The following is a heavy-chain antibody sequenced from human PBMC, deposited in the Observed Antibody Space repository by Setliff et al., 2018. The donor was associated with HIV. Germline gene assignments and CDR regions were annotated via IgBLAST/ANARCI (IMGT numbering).Heavy chain of an antibody. CDR2: IYTSGST. CDR3: ARDQGSPDYYYGMDV. CDR1: GVSISSGSYY. V-gene: IGHV4-61*02. D-gene: IGHD2-15*01. Sequence: SETLSLTCTVSGVSISSGSYYWSWIRQSAGKGLEWIGRIYTSGSTNDNPSLKSRVTMSVDTSKNQFSLKLSSVTAADTAVYYCARDQGSPDYYYGMDVWGQGTTVTVSS. J-gene: IGHJ6*02.